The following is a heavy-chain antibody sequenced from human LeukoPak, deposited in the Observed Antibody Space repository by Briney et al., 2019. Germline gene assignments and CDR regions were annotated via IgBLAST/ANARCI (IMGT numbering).Heavy chain of an antibody. D-gene: IGHD6-13*01. V-gene: IGHV4-34*01. CDR2: INHSGST. CDR3: ARGGVNGGAAGPAYYYYYMVV. Sequence: SETLSLTCAVSGGSFSGYYWSWIRQPPGKGLEWIGEINHSGSTNYNPSLKSRVTISVDTSKNQFSLKLSSVTAADTAVYYCARGGVNGGAAGPAYYYYYMVVWGKGTTVTVSS. J-gene: IGHJ6*03. CDR1: GGSFSGYY.